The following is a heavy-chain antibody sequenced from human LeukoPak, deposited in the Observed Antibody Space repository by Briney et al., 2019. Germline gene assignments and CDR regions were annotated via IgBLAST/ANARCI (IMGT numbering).Heavy chain of an antibody. CDR1: GYTFSSYD. CDR2: ISPYNGNT. Sequence: ASVKDSCKASGYTFSSYDITWVRRAPGQGLEWMGWISPYNGNTNYAQKFQGRVTMTTDTSTSTAYMELRSLRSDDTAVYYCARGPHERSGYPDDWGQGTLATVSS. CDR3: ARGPHERSGYPDD. J-gene: IGHJ4*02. D-gene: IGHD5-12*01. V-gene: IGHV1-18*01.